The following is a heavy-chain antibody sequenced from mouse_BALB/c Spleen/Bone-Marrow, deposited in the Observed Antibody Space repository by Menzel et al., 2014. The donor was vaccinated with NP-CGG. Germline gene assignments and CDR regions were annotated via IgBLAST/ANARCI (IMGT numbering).Heavy chain of an antibody. D-gene: IGHD1-1*01. CDR3: ARRQEDYYAWFAY. CDR2: INPNNGDT. CDR1: GYTFTDYH. Sequence: EVQLVESGPEPVKPGASVKMSCKASGYTFTDYHMKWVKQSHGKSLEWIGEINPNNGDTFYNQKYKGKATLTVDKSSSTAYMQLNSLTSEDSAVYYSARRQEDYYAWFAYWDQGTLVTVAA. J-gene: IGHJ3*01. V-gene: IGHV1-18*01.